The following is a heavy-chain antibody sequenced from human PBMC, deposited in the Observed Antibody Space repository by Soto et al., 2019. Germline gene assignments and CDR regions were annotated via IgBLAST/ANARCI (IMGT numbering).Heavy chain of an antibody. CDR2: ISAYNGNT. J-gene: IGHJ6*02. CDR3: ARDHSSGWYTNYYYGMDV. CDR1: GYTFTSYG. V-gene: IGHV1-18*01. D-gene: IGHD6-19*01. Sequence: ASVKVSCKASGYTFTSYGISWVRQAPGQGLEWMGWISAYNGNTNYAQRLQGRVTMTTDTSTSTAYMELRSLRSDDTAVYYCARDHSSGWYTNYYYGMDVWGQGTTVTVSS.